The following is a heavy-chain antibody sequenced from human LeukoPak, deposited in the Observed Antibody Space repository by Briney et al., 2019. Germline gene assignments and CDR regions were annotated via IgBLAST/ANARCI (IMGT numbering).Heavy chain of an antibody. J-gene: IGHJ4*02. CDR3: ASGGDSAY. D-gene: IGHD3-16*01. CDR2: IYYSGST. CDR1: GGSITTYY. Sequence: SETLSLTCTVSGGSITTYYWNWIRQPPGKGLEWIGSIYYSGSTNYNPSLKSRVTISVDTSKNQFSLKLSSVTAADTAVYYCASGGDSAYWGQGTLVTVSS. V-gene: IGHV4-59*08.